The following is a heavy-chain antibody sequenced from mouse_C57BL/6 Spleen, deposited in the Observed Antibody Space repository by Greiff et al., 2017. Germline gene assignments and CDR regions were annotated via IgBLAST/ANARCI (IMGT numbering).Heavy chain of an antibody. CDR1: GYTFTTYP. V-gene: IGHV1-47*01. CDR2: FHPYNDDT. D-gene: IGHD6-1*01. CDR3: ARRVGQGYYFDY. Sequence: VQRVESGAELVKPGASVKMSCKASGYTFTTYPIEWMKQNHGKSLEWIGNFHPYNDDTKYNEKFKGKATLTVEKSSSTVYLELSRLTSDDSAVYYCARRVGQGYYFDYWGQGTTLTVSS. J-gene: IGHJ2*01.